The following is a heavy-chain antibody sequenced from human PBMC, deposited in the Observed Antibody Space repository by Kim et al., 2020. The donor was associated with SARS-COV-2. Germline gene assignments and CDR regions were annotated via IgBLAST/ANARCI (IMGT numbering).Heavy chain of an antibody. Sequence: GGSLRLSCAASGFTFSSYDMHWVRQATGKGLEWVSAIGTAGDTYYPGSVKGRFTISRENAKNSLYLQMNSLRAGDTAVYYCARGRGGGSWGYNWFDPWGQGTLVTVSS. D-gene: IGHD2-15*01. J-gene: IGHJ5*02. CDR3: ARGRGGGSWGYNWFDP. CDR2: IGTAGDT. CDR1: GFTFSSYD. V-gene: IGHV3-13*01.